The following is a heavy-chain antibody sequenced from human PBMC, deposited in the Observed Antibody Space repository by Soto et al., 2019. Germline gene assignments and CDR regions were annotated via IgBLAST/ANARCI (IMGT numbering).Heavy chain of an antibody. J-gene: IGHJ6*03. D-gene: IGHD3-3*01. CDR3: AGTPYYDFWSGSSGYYYYMDV. Sequence: QVQLVQSGAEVKQPGSSVKVSCKASGGTFSSYTISWVRQAPGQGLEWMGRIIPILGIANYAQKFQGRVTITADKSTRTAYMELSSLRSEDTAVYYCAGTPYYDFWSGSSGYYYYMDVWGKGTTVTVSS. CDR1: GGTFSSYT. CDR2: IIPILGIA. V-gene: IGHV1-69*02.